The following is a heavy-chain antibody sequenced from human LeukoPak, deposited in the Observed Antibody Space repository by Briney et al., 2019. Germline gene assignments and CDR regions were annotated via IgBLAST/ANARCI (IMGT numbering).Heavy chain of an antibody. CDR1: GFTFSSYA. D-gene: IGHD4-17*01. CDR3: VRGASVTTVTTWNAFDI. J-gene: IGHJ3*02. Sequence: GRSLRLSCAASGFTFSSYAMHWVRQAPGKGLEWVAVMSYDGSNKYYADSVKGRFTISRDNSKNTLYLQMNSLRAEDTAVYYCVRGASVTTVTTWNAFDIWGQGTMVTVSS. CDR2: MSYDGSNK. V-gene: IGHV3-30-3*01.